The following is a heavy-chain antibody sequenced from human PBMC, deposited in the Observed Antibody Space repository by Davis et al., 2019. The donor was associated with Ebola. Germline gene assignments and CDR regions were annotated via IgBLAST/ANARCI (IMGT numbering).Heavy chain of an antibody. D-gene: IGHD3-22*01. V-gene: IGHV1-58*02. CDR2: IVVGSGNT. CDR3: ARDRGSSGYYLGPPDY. J-gene: IGHJ4*02. CDR1: GFTFTSSA. Sequence: AASVKVSCKASGFTFTSSAMQWVRQARGQRLEWIGWIVVGSGNTNYAQKFQERVTITRDMSTSTAYMELSSLRSEDTAVYYCARDRGSSGYYLGPPDYWGQGTLVTVSS.